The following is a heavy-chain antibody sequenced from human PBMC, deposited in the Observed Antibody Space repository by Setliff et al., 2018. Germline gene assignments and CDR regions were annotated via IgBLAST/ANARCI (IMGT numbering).Heavy chain of an antibody. CDR3: ARHDASNWNYGWIDP. Sequence: AGGSLRLSCAASGFTFSDHHMDWVRQAPGKGLEWVGTIYDSGTTYYNPSLKSRVTISVDTSKNQFSLNLNSVTAADTAVYYCARHDASNWNYGWIDPWGQGALVTVSS. J-gene: IGHJ5*02. D-gene: IGHD1-7*01. V-gene: IGHV4-38-2*01. CDR2: IYDSGTT. CDR1: GFTFSDHH.